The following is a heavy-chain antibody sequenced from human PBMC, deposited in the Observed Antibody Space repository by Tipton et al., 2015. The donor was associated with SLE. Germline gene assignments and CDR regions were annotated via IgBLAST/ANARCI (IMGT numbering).Heavy chain of an antibody. CDR3: TRGGHTYGLLGSAYIDY. Sequence: TLSLTCTVSGDSISSGSYYWTWIRQPAGKGLEWIGHIYISGSTNYNPSLKSRVTISLDTSKNQFSLNLSSVTAADTAVYYCTRGGHTYGLLGSAYIDYWGQGTLVTVSS. J-gene: IGHJ4*02. CDR2: IYISGST. V-gene: IGHV4-61*09. D-gene: IGHD3-10*01. CDR1: GDSISSGSYY.